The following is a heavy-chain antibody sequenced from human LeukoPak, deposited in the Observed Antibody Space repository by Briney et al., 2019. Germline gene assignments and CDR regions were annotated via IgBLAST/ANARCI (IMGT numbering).Heavy chain of an antibody. CDR1: GYTFTGYY. Sequence: ALVKVSCKASGYTFTGYYMHWVRQAPGQGLEGMGWINPNSGGTNYAQKFQGRVTITRDTSISTAYMELSRLRSDDTAVYYGPRDSGNWLDPWGQGTLVTVSS. CDR3: PRDSGNWLDP. J-gene: IGHJ5*02. CDR2: INPNSGGT. D-gene: IGHD7-27*01. V-gene: IGHV1-2*02.